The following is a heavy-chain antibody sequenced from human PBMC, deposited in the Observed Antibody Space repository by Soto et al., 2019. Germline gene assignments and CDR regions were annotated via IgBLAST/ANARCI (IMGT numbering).Heavy chain of an antibody. J-gene: IGHJ6*02. CDR3: AYLPCSGGSCYWFSFSGMDV. CDR1: GFSLSTSGGG. V-gene: IGHV2-5*02. CDR2: IYWDDDK. Sequence: QITLKESGLPLVKPTQTLTLTCTFSGFSLSTSGGGGAWIRQPPGKALEWLALIYWDDDKRYRPSLESRLTITKDTSKNQVVLTMTNMDSVDTATYYCAYLPCSGGSCYWFSFSGMDVWGQGTTVTVSS. D-gene: IGHD2-15*01.